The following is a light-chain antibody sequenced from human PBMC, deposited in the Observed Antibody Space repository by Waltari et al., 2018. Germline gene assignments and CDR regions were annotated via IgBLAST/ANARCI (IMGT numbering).Light chain of an antibody. CDR1: QSLVSSDGNTY. V-gene: IGKV2-30*01. J-gene: IGKJ1*01. CDR2: TVS. CDR3: MQATYWPWT. Sequence: DAVMTQSPLSLPVTLGQPASISCRSSQSLVSSDGNTYLSWFQQRPGQSPRRLIYTVSNRDSGVPDRFSGSGSGTDFTLKISRVEAEDVGVYYCMQATYWPWTFGQGTKVESK.